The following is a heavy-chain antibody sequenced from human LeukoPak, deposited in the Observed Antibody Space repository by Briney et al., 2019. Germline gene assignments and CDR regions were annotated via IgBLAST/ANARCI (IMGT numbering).Heavy chain of an antibody. CDR2: IYYSGST. V-gene: IGHV4-31*03. D-gene: IGHD6-19*01. Sequence: PSQTLSLTCTVSGGSISSVGYYWSWVRQHPGKGLEWIGYIYYSGSTYYNPSLKSRVTISVDTSKNQFSLKLSSVTAADTAVYYCARDLRAVGFDYWGQGTLVTVPS. CDR1: GGSISSVGYY. CDR3: ARDLRAVGFDY. J-gene: IGHJ4*02.